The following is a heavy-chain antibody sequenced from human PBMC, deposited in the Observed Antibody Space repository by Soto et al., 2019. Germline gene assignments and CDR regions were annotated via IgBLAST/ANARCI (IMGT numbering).Heavy chain of an antibody. J-gene: IGHJ4*02. V-gene: IGHV2-5*02. CDR1: GFSLTTSGGN. Sequence: QITLKESGPTLVKPTQTLTLTCTFSGFSLTTSGGNVGWIRQPPGKALEWLALIYWDDDKRYSPFLKNRLTITKDPSKSKVVLTMTDMDPVDTATYYCVHGLTGWQIDHWGQGTMVTVSS. CDR2: IYWDDDK. CDR3: VHGLTGWQIDH. D-gene: IGHD6-19*01.